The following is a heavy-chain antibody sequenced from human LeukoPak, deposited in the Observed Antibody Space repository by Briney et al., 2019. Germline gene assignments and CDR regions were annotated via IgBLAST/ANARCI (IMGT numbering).Heavy chain of an antibody. CDR3: ARGRDYSNYVAGWFDP. Sequence: PSETLSLTCTVSGGSISSGDYYWSWIRQPPGKGLEWIGYIYYSGSTYYNPSLKSRVTISVDTSKNQFSLKLSSVTAADTAVYYCARGRDYSNYVAGWFDPWGQGTLVTVSS. CDR1: GGSISSGDYY. V-gene: IGHV4-30-4*01. D-gene: IGHD4-11*01. CDR2: IYYSGST. J-gene: IGHJ5*02.